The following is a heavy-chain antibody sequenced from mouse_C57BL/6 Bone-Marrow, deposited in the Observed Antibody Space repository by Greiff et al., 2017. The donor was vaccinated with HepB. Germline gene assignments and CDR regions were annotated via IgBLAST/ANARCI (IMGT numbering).Heavy chain of an antibody. Sequence: EVKLMESGGDLVKPGGSLKLSCAASGFTFSSYGMSWVRQTPDKRLEWVATISSGGSYTYYPDSVKGRFTISRDNAKNTLYLQMSSLKSEDTAMYYCARHGRYFDVWGTGTTVTVSS. V-gene: IGHV5-6*01. CDR1: GFTFSSYG. CDR2: ISSGGSYT. J-gene: IGHJ1*03. CDR3: ARHGRYFDV.